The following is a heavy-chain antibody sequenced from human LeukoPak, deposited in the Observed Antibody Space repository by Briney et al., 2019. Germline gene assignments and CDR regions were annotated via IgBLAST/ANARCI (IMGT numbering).Heavy chain of an antibody. CDR1: GFTFSSYG. D-gene: IGHD6-13*01. Sequence: PGGSLRLSCAASGFTFSSYGMHWVRQAPGKGLEWVAVIWYDGSNKYYADSVKGRFTISRDNSKNTLYLQMNSLRAEDTAVYYCAREPYSSSWYRAFDIWGQGTTVTVSS. CDR3: AREPYSSSWYRAFDI. V-gene: IGHV3-33*01. CDR2: IWYDGSNK. J-gene: IGHJ3*02.